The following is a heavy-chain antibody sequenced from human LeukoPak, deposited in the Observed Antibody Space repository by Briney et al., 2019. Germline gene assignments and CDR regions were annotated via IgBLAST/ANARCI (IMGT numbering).Heavy chain of an antibody. Sequence: PSETLSLTCTVSGGSISSGDYYWSWIRQPPGEGLEWIGYIYYSGSTYYNPSLKSRVTISVDTSKNQFSLKLSSVTAADTAVYYCARVLVTAIYKLTLDYWGQGTLVTVSS. V-gene: IGHV4-30-4*01. CDR3: ARVLVTAIYKLTLDY. J-gene: IGHJ4*02. D-gene: IGHD2-21*02. CDR1: GGSISSGDYY. CDR2: IYYSGST.